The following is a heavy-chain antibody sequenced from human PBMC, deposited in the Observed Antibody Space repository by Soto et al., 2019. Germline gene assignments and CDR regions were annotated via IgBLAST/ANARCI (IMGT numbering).Heavy chain of an antibody. CDR1: GFTFGSYC. CDR3: PKLNPYDTTGFFRRFDK. V-gene: IGHV3-23*01. D-gene: IGHD3-22*01. CDR2: VGPNGAST. J-gene: IGHJ4*02. Sequence: XECLRLSCVACGFTFGSYCMSWVRQTPGKGLEWVSSVGPNGASTRYAESVKGRFTISRDNLDNTLYLQMNSLRGEDTARYFCPKLNPYDTTGFFRRFDKCGQRTQVTVSS.